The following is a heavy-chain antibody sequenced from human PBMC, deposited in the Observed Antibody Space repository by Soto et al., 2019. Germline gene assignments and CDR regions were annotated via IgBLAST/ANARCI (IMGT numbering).Heavy chain of an antibody. Sequence: VQLQQWGAGLLKPSETLSLTCAVSGGFVSLGSYYWSWIRQPPGKGLGGIGEISHSGGTHFNPSLKSRVTISVDTSKNQFSLKMSSVTAADTALYYCARVERGTVTTVVDAFDIWGPGTMVTVSS. CDR2: ISHSGGT. D-gene: IGHD1-1*01. J-gene: IGHJ3*02. V-gene: IGHV4-34*01. CDR3: ARVERGTVTTVVDAFDI. CDR1: GGFVSLGSYY.